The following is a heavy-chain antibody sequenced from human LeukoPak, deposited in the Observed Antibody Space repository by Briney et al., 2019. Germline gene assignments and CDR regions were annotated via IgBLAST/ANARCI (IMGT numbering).Heavy chain of an antibody. CDR3: AREVSGYDFGY. CDR2: ISGSNNTI. V-gene: IGHV3-48*02. Sequence: PGGSLRLSCAASGFTFSSYSMNWVRQAPGKGLEWVSYISGSNNTIYYADSVKGRFTISRDNAKNSLNLQMNSLRDEDTAVYYCAREVSGYDFGYWGQGTLVTVSS. D-gene: IGHD5-12*01. J-gene: IGHJ4*02. CDR1: GFTFSSYS.